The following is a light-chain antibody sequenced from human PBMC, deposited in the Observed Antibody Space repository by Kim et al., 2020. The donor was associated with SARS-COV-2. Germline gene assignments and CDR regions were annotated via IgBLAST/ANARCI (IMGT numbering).Light chain of an antibody. J-gene: IGLJ3*02. Sequence: LTQPHSVSESPGKTVTISCTRSSGSIASNYVQWYQQRPGSAPTTVIYENGQRPSGVPDRFSGSIDSSSNSASLTISGLKTEDEADYYCQSYDDNNQVVLGGGTQLTVL. CDR1: SGSIASNY. CDR3: QSYDDNNQVV. CDR2: ENG. V-gene: IGLV6-57*03.